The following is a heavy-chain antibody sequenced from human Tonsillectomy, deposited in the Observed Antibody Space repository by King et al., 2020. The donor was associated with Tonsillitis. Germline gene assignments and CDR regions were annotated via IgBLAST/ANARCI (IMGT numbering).Heavy chain of an antibody. D-gene: IGHD5-18*01. CDR3: TKSSRRGYNYGDI. J-gene: IGHJ3*02. Sequence: EVQLVESGGGLVQPGGSLRLSCAASGFTFSSFAMSWVRQAPGKGLEWVSVITGGGDDTLYADSVKGQFTISRDNSKNTLYLQMNSLRAEDTATYYCTKSSRRGYNYGDIWGQGTMVTVSS. V-gene: IGHV3-23*04. CDR2: ITGGGDDT. CDR1: GFTFSSFA.